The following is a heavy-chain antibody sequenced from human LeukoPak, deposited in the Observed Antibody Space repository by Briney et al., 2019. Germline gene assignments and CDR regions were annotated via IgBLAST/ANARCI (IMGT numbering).Heavy chain of an antibody. CDR2: IIPIFGTA. D-gene: IGHD5-24*01. CDR1: GGTFSSYA. V-gene: IGHV1-69*05. Sequence: GASVKVSCKASGGTFSSYAISWVRQAPGQGLEWMGGIIPIFGTANYAQKFQGRVTITTDESTSTAYMELSSLRSEDTAVYYCARGSXREHFRDGYNYPFXXXGQGTXXXXS. J-gene: IGHJ4*02. CDR3: ARGSXREHFRDGYNYPFXX.